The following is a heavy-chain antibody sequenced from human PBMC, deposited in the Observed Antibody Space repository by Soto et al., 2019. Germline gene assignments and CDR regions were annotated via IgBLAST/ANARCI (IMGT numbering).Heavy chain of an antibody. Sequence: QVQLVESGGGVVQPGRSLRLSCAASGFTFSSYAMHWVRQAPGKGLGWVAVISYDGSNKYYADSVKGRFTISRDNSKYTLYPQMNILILEDTAVYFSARPRWRDEYNWRYFGLWGCGILVSVSS. CDR2: ISYDGSNK. CDR3: ARPRWRDEYNWRYFGL. CDR1: GFTFSSYA. J-gene: IGHJ2*01. V-gene: IGHV3-30*14. D-gene: IGHD1-1*01.